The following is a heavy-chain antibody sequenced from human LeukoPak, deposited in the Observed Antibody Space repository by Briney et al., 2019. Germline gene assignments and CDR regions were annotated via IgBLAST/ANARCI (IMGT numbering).Heavy chain of an antibody. J-gene: IGHJ2*01. D-gene: IGHD2-2*01. CDR3: ARGITTAAILLYWYFDL. CDR2: IYYSGST. CDR1: GGSISSGDYY. Sequence: SQTLSLTCTVSGGSISSGDYYWGWIRQPPGKGLEWIGTIYYSGSTYYNPSLKSRVTISVDTSKNQFSLKLNSVTAADTAVYYCARGITTAAILLYWYFDLWGRGTLVTVSS. V-gene: IGHV4-39*07.